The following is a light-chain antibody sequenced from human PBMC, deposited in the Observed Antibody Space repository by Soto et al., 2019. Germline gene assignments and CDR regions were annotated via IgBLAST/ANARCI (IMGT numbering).Light chain of an antibody. J-gene: IGKJ2*01. Sequence: IVLTQSPGTLSLSPGERATLSCRASQSLSNYLAKYQQKPGQAPRLLVYGASIRATGIPDRFSGSGSGTDFTLTSSRLEPEDFAVYYCRQYGSSPSYTFGQGTKLEIK. CDR1: QSLSNY. CDR3: RQYGSSPSYT. V-gene: IGKV3-20*01. CDR2: GAS.